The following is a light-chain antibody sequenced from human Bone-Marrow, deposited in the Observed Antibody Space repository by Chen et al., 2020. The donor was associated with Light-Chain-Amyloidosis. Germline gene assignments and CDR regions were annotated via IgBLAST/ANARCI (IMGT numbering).Light chain of an antibody. V-gene: IGKV2-28*01. CDR1: QSPLHSNGYNY. Sequence: DIVMTQSPLSLPVTPGEPASISCRSSQSPLHSNGYNYLDWYLQKPAQSPQLLIYLGSNRASWVSDRFSGSGSGTVFALKISIVEAEDVGVYDCMPALQSLFTFGPGTKVDI. J-gene: IGKJ3*01. CDR2: LGS. CDR3: MPALQSLFT.